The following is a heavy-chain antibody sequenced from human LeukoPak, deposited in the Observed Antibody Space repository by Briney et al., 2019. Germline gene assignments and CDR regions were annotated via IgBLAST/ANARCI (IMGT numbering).Heavy chain of an antibody. V-gene: IGHV3-33*01. CDR2: IWFDGSEQ. CDR3: AREGDSRWGELSP. CDR1: GFTFSTYA. J-gene: IGHJ1*01. Sequence: GRSLRLSCAASGFTFSTYAIHWVRQAPGKGLEWVAVIWFDGSEQYYADSVKGRFIISRDNSKSTSNLQLNSLRAEDTAVYCCAREGDSRWGELSPWGQGTLVTVSS. D-gene: IGHD3-16*02.